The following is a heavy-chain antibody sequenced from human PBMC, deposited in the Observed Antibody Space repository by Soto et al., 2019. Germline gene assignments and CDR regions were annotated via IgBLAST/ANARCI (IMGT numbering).Heavy chain of an antibody. CDR2: IYYSGST. J-gene: IGHJ4*02. V-gene: IGHV4-61*01. CDR1: GGSVSSGSYY. D-gene: IGHD3-3*01. Sequence: SETLSLTCTVSGGSVSSGSYYWSWIRQPPGKGLEWIGYIYYSGSTNYNPSLKSRVTISVDTSKNQFSLKLSSVTAADTAVYYWARIFGVANALTIDYWGQGTLVTVSS. CDR3: ARIFGVANALTIDY.